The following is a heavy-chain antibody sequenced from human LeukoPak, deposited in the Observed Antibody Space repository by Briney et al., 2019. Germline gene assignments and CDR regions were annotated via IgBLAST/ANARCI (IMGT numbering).Heavy chain of an antibody. J-gene: IGHJ4*02. CDR1: GFTFSSYS. CDR2: ISSSSSMI. V-gene: IGHV3-48*02. CDR3: ARDYGDLPARVPYFDY. Sequence: GGSLRLSCAASGFTFSSYSMNRVRQAPGKGLEWVSYISSSSSMIYYADSVKGRFTISRDNAKNSLYLQMKSLRDEDTAIYYCARDYGDLPARVPYFDYWGQGTLVTVSS. D-gene: IGHD4-17*01.